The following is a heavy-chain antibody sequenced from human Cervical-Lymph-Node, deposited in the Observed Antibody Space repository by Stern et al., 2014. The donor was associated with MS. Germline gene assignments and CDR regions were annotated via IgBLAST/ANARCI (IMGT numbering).Heavy chain of an antibody. J-gene: IGHJ6*02. CDR2: LYWDDDD. Sequence: QVTLRESGPSLVRPTQTVTLTCTVSGFSLSADGVGVGWIRQAPGKALEWLALLYWDDDDRYSQSLKNRLTIKKDTSKNQVVLTMTDMDPEDTGTYYCAHSFGSVSGTYSGMDVWGQGTTVTVS. CDR1: GFSLSADGVG. CDR3: AHSFGSVSGTYSGMDV. V-gene: IGHV2-5*02. D-gene: IGHD1-7*01.